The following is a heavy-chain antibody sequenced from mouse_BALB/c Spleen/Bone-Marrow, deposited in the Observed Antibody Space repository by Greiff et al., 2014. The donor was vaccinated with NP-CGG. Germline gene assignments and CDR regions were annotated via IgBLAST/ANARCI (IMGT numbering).Heavy chain of an antibody. V-gene: IGHV5-6-3*01. CDR1: GFTFSSYG. J-gene: IGHJ2*01. D-gene: IGHD2-1*01. Sequence: EVQLVESGGGLVQPGGSLKLSCAASGFTFSSYGMSWVRQTPDKRLELVATINSNGGSTYYPDSVKGRFTISRDNAKNTLYLQMSSLKSEDTAMYYCARRVYYPYYFDYWGQGTTLTVSS. CDR3: ARRVYYPYYFDY. CDR2: INSNGGST.